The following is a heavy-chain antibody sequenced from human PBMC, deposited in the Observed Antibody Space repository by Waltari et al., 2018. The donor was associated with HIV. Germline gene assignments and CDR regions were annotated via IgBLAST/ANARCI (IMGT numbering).Heavy chain of an antibody. D-gene: IGHD3-10*01. J-gene: IGHJ6*02. Sequence: QVQLVESGGGVVQPGWSLRLSCAASGLTVRSNAMDWVRQAPGGGLEWVEFVQTDGSVENYADSVKGRFTISKDNSRNTLYLQMNTLRVEDTAVYYCARGIHYGMDVWGQGTTVTVSS. CDR3: ARGIHYGMDV. CDR2: VQTDGSVE. V-gene: IGHV3-30*02. CDR1: GLTVRSNA.